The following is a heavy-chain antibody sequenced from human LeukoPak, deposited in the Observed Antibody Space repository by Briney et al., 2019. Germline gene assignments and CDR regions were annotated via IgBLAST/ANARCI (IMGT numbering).Heavy chain of an antibody. Sequence: GRSLRLSCAASGFTFSDYAMHWVRQAPGKGLEWVAVISKDGSDKYYPGSVRGRFTISRDNCKNTIYLQMDSLRAEDTAIYYCARDYWWNYDYWGQGTLVTVSS. V-gene: IGHV3-30-3*01. J-gene: IGHJ4*02. CDR3: ARDYWWNYDY. D-gene: IGHD1-7*01. CDR1: GFTFSDYA. CDR2: ISKDGSDK.